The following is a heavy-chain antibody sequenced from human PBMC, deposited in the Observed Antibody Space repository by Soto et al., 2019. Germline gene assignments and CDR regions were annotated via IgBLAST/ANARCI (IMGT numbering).Heavy chain of an antibody. J-gene: IGHJ6*02. V-gene: IGHV1-46*01. CDR1: GYTFTCYY. D-gene: IGHD3-10*01. Sequence: ASVKVSCKASGYTFTCYYMHWVRQAPGEGLEWMGIINPSGGSTSYAQKFQGRVTMTRDTSTSTVYMELSSLRSEDTAVYYCARDRDPDNYYYYYGMDVWGQGTTVTVSS. CDR2: INPSGGST. CDR3: ARDRDPDNYYYYYGMDV.